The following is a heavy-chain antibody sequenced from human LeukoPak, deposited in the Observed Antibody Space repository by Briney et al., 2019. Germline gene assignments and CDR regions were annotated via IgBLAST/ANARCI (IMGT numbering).Heavy chain of an antibody. CDR2: IYSGGST. V-gene: IGHV3-66*01. D-gene: IGHD6-19*01. J-gene: IGHJ1*01. CDR1: GFTVSSNY. CDR3: AISYSSGWYRRFQH. Sequence: PGGSLRLSCAASGFTVSSNYMSWVRQAPGKGLEWVSVIYSGGSTYYADSVKGRFTISRDNSKNTLYLQMNSLRAEDTAVYYWAISYSSGWYRRFQHWGQGTLVTVSS.